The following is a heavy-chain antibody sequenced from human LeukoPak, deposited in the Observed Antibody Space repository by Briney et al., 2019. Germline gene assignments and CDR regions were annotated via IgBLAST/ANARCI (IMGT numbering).Heavy chain of an antibody. V-gene: IGHV3-30*04. CDR1: GFTFSSYA. CDR3: AKDQKRGYSYGYLFYYYMDV. CDR2: ISYDGGNK. J-gene: IGHJ6*03. Sequence: PGGSLRLSCAASGFTFSSYAMHWVRQAPGKGLEWVAVISYDGGNKYYADSVKGRFTISRDNSKNTLYLQMNSLRAEDTAVYYCAKDQKRGYSYGYLFYYYMDVWGKGTTVTISS. D-gene: IGHD5-18*01.